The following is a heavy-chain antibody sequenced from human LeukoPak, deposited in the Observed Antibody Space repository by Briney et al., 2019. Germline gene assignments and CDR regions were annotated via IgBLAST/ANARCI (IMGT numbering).Heavy chain of an antibody. D-gene: IGHD3-10*01. CDR1: GGSISSYY. CDR2: VYYTGST. J-gene: IGHJ5*02. V-gene: IGHV4-59*01. CDR3: ARLRLLWFGNRRGWFDP. Sequence: SETLSLTCTVSGGSISSYYWSWVRQPPGKGLEWIGFVYYTGSTNYSPSLKSRVTISVDTSKNQFSLKLRSVTAADTAVYYCARLRLLWFGNRRGWFDPWGQGTLVTVSS.